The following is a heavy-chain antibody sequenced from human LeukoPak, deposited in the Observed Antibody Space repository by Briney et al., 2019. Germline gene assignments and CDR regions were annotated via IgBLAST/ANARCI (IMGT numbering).Heavy chain of an antibody. V-gene: IGHV3-7*03. CDR1: GFTFSSYW. CDR3: ARDTNRYSSGVGYFDY. J-gene: IGHJ4*02. Sequence: GGSLRLSCAASGFTFSSYWMSWVRQAPGKGLEWVANIKQDGSEKYYLDSVKGRFTISRDNAKNSLYLQMNSLSVEDTAVYYCARDTNRYSSGVGYFDYWGQGTLVTVSS. CDR2: IKQDGSEK. D-gene: IGHD6-19*01.